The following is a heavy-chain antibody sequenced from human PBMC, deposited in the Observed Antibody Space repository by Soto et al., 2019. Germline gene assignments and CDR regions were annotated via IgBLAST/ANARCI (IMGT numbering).Heavy chain of an antibody. D-gene: IGHD2-21*02. CDR3: ATPGGRDFNAFDV. V-gene: IGHV5-51*01. J-gene: IGHJ3*01. CDR1: GYTFTRNW. Sequence: AESLKISCNGSGYTFTRNWIGWVRQMPGKGLEWMGIIFPIDSDTRYSPSSQGQVTISADNSTSTAYLQWSSLKASDTAIYYCATPGGRDFNAFDVWGQGTMVTVSS. CDR2: IFPIDSDT.